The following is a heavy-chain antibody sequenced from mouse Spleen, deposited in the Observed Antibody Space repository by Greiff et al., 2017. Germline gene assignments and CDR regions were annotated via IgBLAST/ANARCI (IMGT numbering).Heavy chain of an antibody. CDR2: ISSGGSYT. Sequence: EVKLVESGGGLVKPGGSLKLSCAASGFTFSSYAMSWVRQTPEKRLEWVATISSGGSYTYYPDSVKGRFTISRDNARNILYLQMSSLRSEDTAMYYCARGYDYDVFDYWGQGTTLTVSS. D-gene: IGHD2-4*01. J-gene: IGHJ2*01. V-gene: IGHV5-9*02. CDR1: GFTFSSYA. CDR3: ARGYDYDVFDY.